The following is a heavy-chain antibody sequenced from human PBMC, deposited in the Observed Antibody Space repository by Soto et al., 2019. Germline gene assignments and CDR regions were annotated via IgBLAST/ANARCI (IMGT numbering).Heavy chain of an antibody. V-gene: IGHV1-69*01. D-gene: IGHD6-6*01. J-gene: IGHJ5*02. CDR3: ARWCIAARQHWFDP. CDR1: GGTFSSYA. Sequence: QVQLVQSGAEVKKPGSSVKVSCKASGGTFSSYAISWVRQAPGQGLEWMGGIIPIFGTANYAQKFPGRVTVTAEESTSTAYMELSSLRSKDTAVYYCARWCIAARQHWFDPWGQGTLVTVSS. CDR2: IIPIFGTA.